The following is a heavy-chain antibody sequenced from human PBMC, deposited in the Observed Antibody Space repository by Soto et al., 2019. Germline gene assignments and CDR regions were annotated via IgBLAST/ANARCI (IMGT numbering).Heavy chain of an antibody. Sequence: SGGSLRLSCAASGFTFSSYSMNWVRQAPGKGLEWVSSISSSSSYIYYADSVKGRFTISRDNAKNSLYLQMNSLRAEDTAVYYCARVTYDILTGYQGDAFDIWGQGTMVTVSS. J-gene: IGHJ3*02. V-gene: IGHV3-21*01. CDR1: GFTFSSYS. CDR2: ISSSSSYI. D-gene: IGHD3-9*01. CDR3: ARVTYDILTGYQGDAFDI.